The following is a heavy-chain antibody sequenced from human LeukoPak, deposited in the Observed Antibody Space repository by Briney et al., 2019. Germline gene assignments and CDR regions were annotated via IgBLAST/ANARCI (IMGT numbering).Heavy chain of an antibody. V-gene: IGHV3-23*01. CDR2: ISGSGGST. Sequence: GGSLRLSCAASGFTFSSYAMSWVRQAPGKGLEWVSAISGSGGSTYYADSVKGRFAISRDNSKNTLFLQMNSLRADDTAVYYCAKVRLDTIGGRGFDYWGQGALVTVSS. D-gene: IGHD3/OR15-3a*01. J-gene: IGHJ4*02. CDR3: AKVRLDTIGGRGFDY. CDR1: GFTFSSYA.